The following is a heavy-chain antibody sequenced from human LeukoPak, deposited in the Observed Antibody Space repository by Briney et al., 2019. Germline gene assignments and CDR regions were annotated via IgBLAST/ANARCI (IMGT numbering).Heavy chain of an antibody. V-gene: IGHV1-69*04. CDR1: GGSHSYNT. CDR3: AREAPAGYYCGMDV. D-gene: IGHD6-13*01. Sequence: SVTDSCQASGGSHSYNTSRWVRQAPGQGLEWMGRIIPMFNVAEYSQNFLGRPTITADKSTNTANMKLSSLRSEDTAVYFFAREAPAGYYCGMDVWGQGTTVTVSS. CDR2: IIPMFNVA. J-gene: IGHJ6*02.